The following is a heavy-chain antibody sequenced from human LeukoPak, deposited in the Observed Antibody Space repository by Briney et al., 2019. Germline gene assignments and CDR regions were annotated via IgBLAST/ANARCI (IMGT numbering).Heavy chain of an antibody. D-gene: IGHD6-19*01. CDR2: IYWNDDK. V-gene: IGHV2-5*01. CDR1: GFSLSTSEVG. Sequence: SGPTLVKPTQTLTLTCTFSGFSLSTSEVGVGWIRQPPGKALEWLAFIYWNDDKRYSPSLRSRLIVTKDTSKNRVVLTMTNMDPVDTATYYCAHTPEKQWLRGYFDYWGQGTLVTVSS. CDR3: AHTPEKQWLRGYFDY. J-gene: IGHJ4*02.